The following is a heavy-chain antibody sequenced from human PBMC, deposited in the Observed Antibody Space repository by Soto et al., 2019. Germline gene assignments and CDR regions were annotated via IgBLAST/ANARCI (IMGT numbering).Heavy chain of an antibody. J-gene: IGHJ6*02. Sequence: SETLSLTCAVYGGSFSGYYWSWIRQPPGKGLEWIGEINHSGSTNYNPSLKSRVTISVDTSKNQFSLKLSSVTAADTAVYYCARGLRFLEWLSNSEYYYYGMDVWGQGTTVTVSS. CDR3: ARGLRFLEWLSNSEYYYYGMDV. CDR2: INHSGST. CDR1: GGSFSGYY. V-gene: IGHV4-34*01. D-gene: IGHD3-3*01.